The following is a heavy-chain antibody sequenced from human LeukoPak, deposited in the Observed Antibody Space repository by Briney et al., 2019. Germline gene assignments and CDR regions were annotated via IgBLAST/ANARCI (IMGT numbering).Heavy chain of an antibody. Sequence: PGGSLRLSCAASGFTFSNFWMIWVRQAPGKGLEWVANINQDGSERRYVDSVKGRFTISRDNSKNTLYLQMDSLRAEDTAVYYCARVYYGSGSLHYYYYYMDVWGRGTTVAISS. CDR3: ARVYYGSGSLHYYYYYMDV. CDR2: INQDGSER. J-gene: IGHJ6*03. V-gene: IGHV3-7*03. D-gene: IGHD3-10*01. CDR1: GFTFSNFW.